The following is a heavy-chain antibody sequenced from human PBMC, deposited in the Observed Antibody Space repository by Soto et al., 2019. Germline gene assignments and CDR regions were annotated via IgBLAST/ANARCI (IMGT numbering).Heavy chain of an antibody. Sequence: QLQLQESGPRLVKPSETLSLTCSISGGSISSSSYSWGWIRQPPGKGLEWIGTIYYSGSTHYNPSPEGRVDISEDTTNNQLSLRLSSVTAADTAVYYCGRQPGHCGSTTCFGYYSVDVWGQGTTVTVS. CDR3: GRQPGHCGSTTCFGYYSVDV. CDR1: GGSISSSSYS. V-gene: IGHV4-39*01. D-gene: IGHD2-2*01. J-gene: IGHJ6*02. CDR2: IYYSGST.